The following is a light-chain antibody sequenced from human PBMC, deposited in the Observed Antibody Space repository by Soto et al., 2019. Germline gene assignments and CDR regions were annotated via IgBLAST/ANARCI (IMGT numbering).Light chain of an antibody. J-gene: IGKJ5*01. CDR1: QGISNW. CDR2: HAS. CDR3: QQYYSYLLT. Sequence: DIQMTQSPSTLSASIGDTVTVACRASQGISNWLAWYQQKPGKAPKLXIFHASSLESGVPSRFSGSGSGTEFTLTISSLQSDDFATYYCQQYYSYLLTFGQGTRLEIK. V-gene: IGKV1-5*01.